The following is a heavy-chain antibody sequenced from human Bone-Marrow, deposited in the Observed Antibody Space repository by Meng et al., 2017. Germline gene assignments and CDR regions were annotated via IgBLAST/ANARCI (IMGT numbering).Heavy chain of an antibody. Sequence: GGSLRLSCAASGFTFSSYVMHWVRQAPDKGLEWVAIISYDGSNKYYADSVKGRFTVSRDNSKHTLYLQMNSLRAEDTAVYYCAKTYWELYYYYYGMDVWGQGTTVTVSS. CDR1: GFTFSSYV. CDR2: ISYDGSNK. J-gene: IGHJ6*02. V-gene: IGHV3-30*04. CDR3: AKTYWELYYYYYGMDV. D-gene: IGHD1-7*01.